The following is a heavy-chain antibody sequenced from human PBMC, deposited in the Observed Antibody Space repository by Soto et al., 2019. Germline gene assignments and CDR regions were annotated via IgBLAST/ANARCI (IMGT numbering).Heavy chain of an antibody. CDR1: GYTFTSYG. CDR3: ARLPHVRGQGAPVAY. CDR2: ISAYNGKT. V-gene: IGHV1-18*01. D-gene: IGHD3-16*01. J-gene: IGHJ4*02. Sequence: QVQLVQSGAEVKKPGASVKVSCKASGYTFTSYGISWVRQAPGQGLEWMGWISAYNGKTNYAQKLQGRVTMNTDTSRSTAYMELRSLRSDDAAVYYCARLPHVRGQGAPVAYWGQGTLVTVSS.